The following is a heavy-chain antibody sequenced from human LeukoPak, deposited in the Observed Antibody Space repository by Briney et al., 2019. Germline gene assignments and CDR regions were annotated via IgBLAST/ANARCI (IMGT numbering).Heavy chain of an antibody. Sequence: SETLSLTCTVSGGSISSYYWSWIRQPAGKGLEWIGRIYTSGSTNYNPSLKSRVTMTVDTSKNQFSLKLSSVTAADTAVYYCARVHSPIGDWNYYRDYDAFDIWGQGTMVTVSS. D-gene: IGHD1-7*01. V-gene: IGHV4-4*07. CDR3: ARVHSPIGDWNYYRDYDAFDI. J-gene: IGHJ3*02. CDR2: IYTSGST. CDR1: GGSISSYY.